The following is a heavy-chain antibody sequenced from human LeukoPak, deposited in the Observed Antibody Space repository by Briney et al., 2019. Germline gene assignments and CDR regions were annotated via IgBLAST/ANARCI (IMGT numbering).Heavy chain of an antibody. CDR2: ISGSGSST. V-gene: IGHV3-23*01. CDR3: AKWYYDFWSGLD. CDR1: GFTFSSYA. D-gene: IGHD3-3*01. J-gene: IGHJ4*02. Sequence: GGSLRLSCAASGFTFSSYAMSWVRQAPGKGLEWVSAISGSGSSTYYADSVKGRFTISRDNSKNTLYLQMNSLRAEDTAVYYCAKWYYDFWSGLDWGQGTLVTVSS.